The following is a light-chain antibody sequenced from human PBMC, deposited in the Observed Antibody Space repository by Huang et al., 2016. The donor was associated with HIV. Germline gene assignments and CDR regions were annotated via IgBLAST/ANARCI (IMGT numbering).Light chain of an antibody. CDR3: QQRNSWPPIT. CDR2: DAS. J-gene: IGKJ5*01. CDR1: QSVVN. Sequence: EIVLTQSPATLSLSPGERPTLSCRASQSVVNVAWDQHKPGQAPRLLSYDASKRASGIPARFSGSGSGTDFTLTVNILEPEDSAVYYCQQRNSWPPITFGQGTRLEIK. V-gene: IGKV3-11*01.